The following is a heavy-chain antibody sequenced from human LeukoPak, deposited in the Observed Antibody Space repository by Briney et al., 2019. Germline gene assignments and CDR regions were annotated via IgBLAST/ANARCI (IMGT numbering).Heavy chain of an antibody. V-gene: IGHV4-59*01. CDR1: GGSISSYY. CDR3: ARVGATIIPKYYFDY. CDR2: IYYSGST. Sequence: PSETLSLTCTVSGGSISSYYWSWIRQPPGKGLEWIGYIYYSGSTNYNPSLKSRVTISVDTSKNQFSLKLSSVTAADTAVYYCARVGATIIPKYYFDYWGQGTLVTVSS. D-gene: IGHD1-26*01. J-gene: IGHJ4*02.